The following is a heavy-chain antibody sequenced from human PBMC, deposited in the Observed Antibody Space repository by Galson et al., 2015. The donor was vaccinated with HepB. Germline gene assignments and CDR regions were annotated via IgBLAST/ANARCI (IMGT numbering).Heavy chain of an antibody. CDR1: GFTFGRYA. J-gene: IGHJ4*02. CDR3: AKAAVGWERQNFYYLDY. D-gene: IGHD1-26*01. V-gene: IGHV3-30*18. Sequence: SLRLSCAASGFTFGRYAMHWARQTPGKGLEWVAVVSYEGSDKKYADSVKGRFTISRDSSKNILYLQMNSLRIEDTAVYYCAKAAVGWERQNFYYLDYWGQGTLVTVSS. CDR2: VSYEGSDK.